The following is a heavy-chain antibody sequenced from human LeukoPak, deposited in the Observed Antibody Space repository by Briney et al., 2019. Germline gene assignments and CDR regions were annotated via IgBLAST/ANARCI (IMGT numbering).Heavy chain of an antibody. J-gene: IGHJ4*02. Sequence: GRSLRLSCAASGFTFSSYSMNWVRQAPGKGLEWVSSISSSSSYIYYAVSVKGRFTISRDNAKNSLYLQMNSLRAEDTAVYYCARGLGGYVDYWGQGTLVTVSP. V-gene: IGHV3-21*01. CDR1: GFTFSSYS. CDR3: ARGLGGYVDY. D-gene: IGHD2-15*01. CDR2: ISSSSSYI.